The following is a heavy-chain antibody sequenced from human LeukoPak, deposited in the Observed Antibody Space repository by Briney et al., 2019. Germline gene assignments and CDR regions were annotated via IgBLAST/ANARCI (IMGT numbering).Heavy chain of an antibody. CDR1: GFTVSSNY. J-gene: IGHJ4*02. V-gene: IGHV3-66*04. CDR3: AKLASGSYLYYFDY. CDR2: IYSGGST. Sequence: GGSLRLSCAASGFTVSSNYMSWVRQAPGKGLEWVSVIYSGGSTYYADSVKGRFTISRDNSKNTLYLQMNSLRAEDTAGYYCAKLASGSYLYYFDYWGQGTLVTVSS. D-gene: IGHD1-26*01.